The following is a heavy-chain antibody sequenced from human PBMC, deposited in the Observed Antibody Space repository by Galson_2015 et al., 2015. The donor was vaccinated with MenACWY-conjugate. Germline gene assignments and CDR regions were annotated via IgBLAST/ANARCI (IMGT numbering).Heavy chain of an antibody. CDR1: GFTFSSFA. Sequence: SLRLSCAASGFTFSSFAMGWVRQAPGKGLECVSGLYGSGSTTDYADSVKGRFTISRDNSKNTLYLQMNNLRAEDTTFYYCVKGGGWSTYYMDVWGKGTTVTVS. D-gene: IGHD6-19*01. CDR2: LYGSGSTT. CDR3: VKGGGWSTYYMDV. J-gene: IGHJ6*03. V-gene: IGHV3-23*01.